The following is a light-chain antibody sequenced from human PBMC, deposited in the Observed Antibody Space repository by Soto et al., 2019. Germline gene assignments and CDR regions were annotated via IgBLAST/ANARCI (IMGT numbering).Light chain of an antibody. Sequence: ENVLTQSPGTLSLSPGERATLSCRASYSVGRNLLAWYQQKPGQAPRLLIYDASSRATGIQDRFSGSGSGTAVTLNINRLEPEDAAVYDCQQYAASPLTFGQGIKVEIK. J-gene: IGKJ1*01. V-gene: IGKV3-20*01. CDR3: QQYAASPLT. CDR1: YSVGRNL. CDR2: DAS.